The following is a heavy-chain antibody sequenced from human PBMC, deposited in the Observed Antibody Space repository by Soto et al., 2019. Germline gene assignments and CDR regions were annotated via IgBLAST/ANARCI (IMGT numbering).Heavy chain of an antibody. CDR2: ISWSGNNM. V-gene: IGHV3-9*01. CDR3: TRDIVGATGFDY. CDR1: GFPFDDYA. D-gene: IGHD1-26*01. J-gene: IGHJ4*02. Sequence: GGSLRLSCAASGFPFDDYAMYWVRQTPGKGLEWVSGISWSGNNMDYRDSVKGRFTISRDNAKNSLYLQMNSLRVEDTALYYCTRDIVGATGFDYWGQGTLVTVSS.